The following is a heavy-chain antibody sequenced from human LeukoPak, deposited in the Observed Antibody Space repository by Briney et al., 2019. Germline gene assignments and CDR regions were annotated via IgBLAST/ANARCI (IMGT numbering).Heavy chain of an antibody. J-gene: IGHJ3*02. V-gene: IGHV4-38-2*02. CDR1: GYSISSGYY. CDR3: ASPYCSSTSCYPAFDI. CDR2: IYHSGST. D-gene: IGHD2-2*01. Sequence: SETLSLTCTVSGYSISSGYYWGWIRQPPGKGLEWIGSIYHSGSTYYNPSLKSRVTISVDTSKNQFPLKLSSVTAAHPAVYYCASPYCSSTSCYPAFDIWGQGTMVTVSS.